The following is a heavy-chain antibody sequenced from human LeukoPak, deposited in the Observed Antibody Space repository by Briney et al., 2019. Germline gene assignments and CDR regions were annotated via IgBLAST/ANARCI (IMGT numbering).Heavy chain of an antibody. CDR1: GFTFSSYW. CDR3: ARGCHYDFWSGPESYFDY. Sequence: GGSLRLSCAASGFTFSSYWMSWVRQAPGKWLEWVANIKQDGSEKYYVDSVKGRFTISRDNAKNSLYLQMNSLRAEDTAVYYCARGCHYDFWSGPESYFDYWGQGTLVTVSS. V-gene: IGHV3-7*01. CDR2: IKQDGSEK. D-gene: IGHD3-3*01. J-gene: IGHJ4*02.